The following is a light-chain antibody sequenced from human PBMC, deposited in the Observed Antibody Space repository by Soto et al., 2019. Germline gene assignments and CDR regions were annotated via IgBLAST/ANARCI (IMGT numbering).Light chain of an antibody. CDR3: QQLNTYPLT. J-gene: IGKJ5*01. V-gene: IGKV1-9*01. CDR1: QGIARY. CDR2: TAS. Sequence: IHLTQSPSSLSASVGDTVTITCRASQGIARYLAWYQQKPGKAPNLLIYTASTLQSGVPSRFSGSGSGTYFTLTISSLQPEDFATYYCQQLNTYPLTFGQGTRLEIK.